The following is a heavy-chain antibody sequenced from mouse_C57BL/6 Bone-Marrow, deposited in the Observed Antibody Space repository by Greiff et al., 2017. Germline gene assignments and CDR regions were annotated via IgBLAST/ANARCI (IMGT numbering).Heavy chain of an antibody. CDR3: ARSFDYVSSLYARDY. CDR1: GYTFTSYW. J-gene: IGHJ4*01. Sequence: QVQLQQPGAELVRPGTSVKLSCKASGYTFTSYWMHWVKQRPGQGLEWIGVIDPSDSYTNYNQKFKGKATLTVDTSSSTAYMQLSSLTSEDSAVYYCARSFDYVSSLYARDYWGQGTSVTVSS. D-gene: IGHD1-1*01. V-gene: IGHV1-59*01. CDR2: IDPSDSYT.